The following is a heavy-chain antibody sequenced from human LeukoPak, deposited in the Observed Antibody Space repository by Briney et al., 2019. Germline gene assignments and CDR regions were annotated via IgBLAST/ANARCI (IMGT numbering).Heavy chain of an antibody. V-gene: IGHV3-23*01. D-gene: IGHD6-19*01. Sequence: GGSLRPSCAAAGLTFRSYAMNWVRQGPGKGLEWVSTMSASDAGTYYADSVKGRFTISRDNSKNTLYLQMNSLRAEDTAVYYCAKGSAVADIYFDYWGQGTLVTVSS. CDR2: MSASDAGT. J-gene: IGHJ4*02. CDR1: GLTFRSYA. CDR3: AKGSAVADIYFDY.